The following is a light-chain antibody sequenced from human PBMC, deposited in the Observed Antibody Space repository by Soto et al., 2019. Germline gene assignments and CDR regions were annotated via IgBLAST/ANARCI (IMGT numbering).Light chain of an antibody. J-gene: IGKJ1*01. V-gene: IGKV3-15*01. CDR1: QSVSSSN. Sequence: EIVMTQSPGTLSLSPGERATLSCRASQSVSSSNLAWYQQKPGQAPXLLXYGASTRATGIPARFSGSVSGTEFTLTISSLQSEDFAVYYCQQYNNWPPETFGQGTKVDIK. CDR3: QQYNNWPPET. CDR2: GAS.